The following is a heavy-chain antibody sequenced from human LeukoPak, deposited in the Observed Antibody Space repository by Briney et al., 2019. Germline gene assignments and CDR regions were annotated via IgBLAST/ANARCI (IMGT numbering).Heavy chain of an antibody. CDR2: IIPIFGTA. D-gene: IGHD4-11*01. CDR1: GGTFSSYA. CDR3: ARSGTVTVTKGYYYGMDV. V-gene: IGHV1-69*13. Sequence: ASVTVSCTASGGTFSSYAISWVRQAPGQGLEWMGGIIPIFGTANYAQKFQGRVTITADESTSTAYMELSSLRSEDTAVYYCARSGTVTVTKGYYYGMDVWGQGTTVTVSS. J-gene: IGHJ6*02.